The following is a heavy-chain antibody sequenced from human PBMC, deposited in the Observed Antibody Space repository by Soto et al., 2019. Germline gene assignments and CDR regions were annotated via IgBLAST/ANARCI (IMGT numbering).Heavy chain of an antibody. Sequence: SETLSLTCAVHGGPFSGSYWSWIRQPPGKGLEWIGEMNPSGVTKYNPSLKSRVTISVDTSKNQFSLTLSSVTAADTAVYYYDSSGYYGIPFDPWGQGTLVTVSS. V-gene: IGHV4-34*01. CDR3: DSSGYYGIPFDP. CDR1: GGPFSGSY. D-gene: IGHD3-22*01. J-gene: IGHJ5*02. CDR2: MNPSGVT.